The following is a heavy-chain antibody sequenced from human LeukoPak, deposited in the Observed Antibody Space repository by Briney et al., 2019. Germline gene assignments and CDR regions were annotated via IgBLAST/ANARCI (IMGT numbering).Heavy chain of an antibody. J-gene: IGHJ4*02. V-gene: IGHV3-53*01. CDR3: TRLLPSSHHFFDS. CDR1: GFTVSNDY. D-gene: IGHD6-6*01. Sequence: GVSLRLSCAVSGFTVSNDYMSWVRQAPGKGLEWVSFIYGGGATYYADSVRGRFTTSRDNFENVLFLQMDNLRAEDTAVYYCTRLLPSSHHFFDSWGQGTLVAVSS. CDR2: IYGGGAT.